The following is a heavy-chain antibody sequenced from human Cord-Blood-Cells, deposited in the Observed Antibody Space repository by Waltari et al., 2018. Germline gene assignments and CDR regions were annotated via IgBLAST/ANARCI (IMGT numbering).Heavy chain of an antibody. Sequence: EVQLVESGGGLVQPGGSLRLSCAASGFPFSSYWMSWVCQAPGKGLEWVANIKQDGSEKYYVDSVKGRFTISRDNAKNSLYLQMNSLRAEDTAVYYCARGYYDSSGYYYYWGQGTLVTVSS. V-gene: IGHV3-7*01. CDR1: GFPFSSYW. D-gene: IGHD3-22*01. CDR2: IKQDGSEK. J-gene: IGHJ4*02. CDR3: ARGYYDSSGYYYY.